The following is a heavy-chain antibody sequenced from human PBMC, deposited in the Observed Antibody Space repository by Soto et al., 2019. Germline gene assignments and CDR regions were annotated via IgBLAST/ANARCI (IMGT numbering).Heavy chain of an antibody. CDR2: IYQPGDGNVFHSPST. V-gene: IGHV4-38-2*02. Sequence: PSDMLSLSCKVCGFSLMSAFVCAWIRQRPGKRLEWIGSIYQPGDGNVFHSPSTYTTPSLDGRVAISVDTSKNEFFLQLTSVTAADTAVYFCARSAFYADSTGSYHVFDPWGQGTLVTVSS. CDR3: ARSAFYADSTGSYHVFDP. D-gene: IGHD3-22*01. CDR1: GFSLMSAFV. J-gene: IGHJ5*02.